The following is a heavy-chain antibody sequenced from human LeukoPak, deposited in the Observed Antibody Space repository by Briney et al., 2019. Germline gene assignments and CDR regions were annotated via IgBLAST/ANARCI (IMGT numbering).Heavy chain of an antibody. Sequence: PSETLSLTCTVSGGSISIYYWTWIRQPAGKGLEWIGRIFTSGITNYNPSLKSRVTMSVDTSKNQFSLKLSSVTAADTAVYYCARETSGTYYNPLGYMDVRGKGTTVTVSS. J-gene: IGHJ6*03. CDR3: ARETSGTYYNPLGYMDV. CDR1: GGSISIYY. V-gene: IGHV4-4*07. CDR2: IFTSGIT. D-gene: IGHD3-10*01.